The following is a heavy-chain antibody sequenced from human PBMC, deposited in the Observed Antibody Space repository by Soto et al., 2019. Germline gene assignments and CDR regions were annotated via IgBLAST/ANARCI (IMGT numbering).Heavy chain of an antibody. CDR2: ISYDGSNK. D-gene: IGHD3-22*01. CDR3: ARDEHRTMIVVVPNWFDP. Sequence: PGGSLRLSCAASGFTFSSYAMHWVRQAPGKGLEWVAVISYDGSNKYYADSVKGRFTISRDNSKNTLYLQMNSLRAEDTAVYYCARDEHRTMIVVVPNWFDPWGQGTLVTVYS. V-gene: IGHV3-30-3*01. CDR1: GFTFSSYA. J-gene: IGHJ5*02.